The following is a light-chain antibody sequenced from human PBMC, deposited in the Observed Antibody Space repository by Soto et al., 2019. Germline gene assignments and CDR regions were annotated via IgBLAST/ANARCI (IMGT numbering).Light chain of an antibody. CDR2: SVS. V-gene: IGLV2-14*03. CDR3: SLSTTASTITSTYL. J-gene: IGLJ1*01. Sequence: QSALTQPASVSGSPGQSITISCTGTSSDVGAYNSVSWYQQHPDKAPKLIIYSVSYRSSGVSDRFSGSKSDNTASLTISGLHTEDEADYYCSLSTTASTITSTYLFGTGTKLTVL. CDR1: SSDVGAYNS.